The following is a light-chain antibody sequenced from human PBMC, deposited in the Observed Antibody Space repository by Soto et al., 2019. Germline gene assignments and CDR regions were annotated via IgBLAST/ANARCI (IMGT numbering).Light chain of an antibody. CDR3: QQYGSSLFT. Sequence: DIVLTQSPGTLSLSPGERATLSCRASQSVSSKYLAWYQQKPGQAPRVLIYGASIRATGIPERFSGGGSGTDFTLTSTSLEPEDCAVYYCQQYGSSLFTFGPGTKVDIK. CDR1: QSVSSKY. V-gene: IGKV3-20*01. J-gene: IGKJ3*01. CDR2: GAS.